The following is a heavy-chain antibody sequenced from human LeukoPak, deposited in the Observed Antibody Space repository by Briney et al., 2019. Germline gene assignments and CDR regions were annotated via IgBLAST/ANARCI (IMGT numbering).Heavy chain of an antibody. CDR1: GFTFSSYA. D-gene: IGHD3-22*01. V-gene: IGHV3-23*01. Sequence: PGGSLRLSCAASGFTFSSYAMSWVRQAPGKGLEWVSAISGSGGSTYYADSVKGRFTISRDNSKNTLSLQMNSLRAEDTAVYYCAKPNTMIVVVITAFDYWGQGTLVTVSS. CDR2: ISGSGGST. CDR3: AKPNTMIVVVITAFDY. J-gene: IGHJ4*02.